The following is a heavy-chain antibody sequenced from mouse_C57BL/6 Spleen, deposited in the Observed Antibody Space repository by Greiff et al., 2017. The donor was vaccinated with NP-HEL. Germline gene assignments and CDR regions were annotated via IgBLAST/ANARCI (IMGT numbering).Heavy chain of an antibody. CDR2: INPNNGGT. CDR1: GYTLTDYY. J-gene: IGHJ1*03. CDR3: ANPRYFDV. V-gene: IGHV1-26*01. Sequence: VQLQQSGPELVKPGASVKISCKASGYTLTDYYMNWVKQSHGKSLEWIGDINPNNGGTSYNQKFKGKATLTVDKSSSTAYMELRSLTSEDSAVYYCANPRYFDVWGTGTTVTVSS.